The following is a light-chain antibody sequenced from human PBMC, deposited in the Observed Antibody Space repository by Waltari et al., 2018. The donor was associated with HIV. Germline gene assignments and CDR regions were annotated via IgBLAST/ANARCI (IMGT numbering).Light chain of an antibody. J-gene: IGLJ3*02. CDR3: VLYMGSGISV. CDR1: SGSVSTSYY. CDR2: STN. V-gene: IGLV8-61*01. Sequence: QTVVTQEPPFSVSPGGTVTLTCALSSGSVSTSYYPRWYQQTPGQDPRTLIYSTNTRSSGVPDRFSGSILGNKAALTITGAQADDESDYYCVLYMGSGISVFGGGTKLTVL.